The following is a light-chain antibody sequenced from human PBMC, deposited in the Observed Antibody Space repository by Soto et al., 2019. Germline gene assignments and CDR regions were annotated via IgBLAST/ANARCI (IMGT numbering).Light chain of an antibody. Sequence: EIVLTQSPGTLSVSPGERATLSCRASQTISSNYLAWYQQKPGQAPSLLIYGTSSRATGIPDRFSGSGSGTDFTLTISRLEPEDSAIYHCRQYFSWPFRQGTKVELK. V-gene: IGKV3-20*01. J-gene: IGKJ1*01. CDR2: GTS. CDR1: QTISSNY. CDR3: RQYFSWP.